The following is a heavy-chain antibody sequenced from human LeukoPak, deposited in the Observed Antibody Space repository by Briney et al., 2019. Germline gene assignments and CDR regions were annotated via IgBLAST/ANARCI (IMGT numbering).Heavy chain of an antibody. V-gene: IGHV4-59*01. D-gene: IGHD1-26*01. CDR3: ARHQRKWELLRLDAFDI. CDR1: GGSISSYY. J-gene: IGHJ3*02. CDR2: IYYSGST. Sequence: SETLSLTCTVSGGSISSYYWSWIRQPPGKGLEWIGYIYYSGSTNYNPSLKSRVTILVDTSKNQFSLKLSSVTAADTAVYYCARHQRKWELLRLDAFDIWGQGTMVTVSS.